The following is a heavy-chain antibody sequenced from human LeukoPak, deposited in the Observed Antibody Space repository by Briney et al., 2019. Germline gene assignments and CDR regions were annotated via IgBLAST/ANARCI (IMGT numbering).Heavy chain of an antibody. CDR2: VYYSART. V-gene: IGHV4-59*12. Sequence: SETLSLTCTVSAGHISSYYWSWIRQPPGKGLEWIGYVYYSARTDYNPSLKSRVSISVDKLKSQFSLKLSSVTAADTAVYYCARASFYGSGTYYQRVDYWGQGTLVTVSS. CDR3: ARASFYGSGTYYQRVDY. CDR1: AGHISSYY. D-gene: IGHD3-10*01. J-gene: IGHJ4*02.